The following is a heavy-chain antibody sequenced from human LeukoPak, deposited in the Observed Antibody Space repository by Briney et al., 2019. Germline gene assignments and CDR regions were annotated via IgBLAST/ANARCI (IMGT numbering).Heavy chain of an antibody. J-gene: IGHJ4*02. V-gene: IGHV1-46*01. D-gene: IGHD3-10*01. CDR2: INPGGGST. CDR1: GYTFTMYY. Sequence: ASVKVSCKASGYTFTMYYLDWVRQAPGQGPEWMGKINPGGGSTSYAQKFQGRVTMTRDTSTSTVYMELSSLRSEDTAVYYCAREGSGSPPHFDYRGQGTLVTVSS. CDR3: AREGSGSPPHFDY.